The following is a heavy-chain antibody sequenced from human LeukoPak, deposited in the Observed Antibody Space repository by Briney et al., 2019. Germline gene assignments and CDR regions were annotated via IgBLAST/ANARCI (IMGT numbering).Heavy chain of an antibody. D-gene: IGHD2-15*01. CDR2: ISGSGGST. CDR1: GFXFSNNW. Sequence: GGSLRLSCAASGFXFSNNWIHWVRQAPGKGLEWVSAISGSGGSTYYADSVKGRFTISRDNSKNTLYLQMNSLRAEDTAVYYCASTPGDIVVVVAALDYWGQGALVTVSS. CDR3: ASTPGDIVVVVAALDY. V-gene: IGHV3-23*01. J-gene: IGHJ4*02.